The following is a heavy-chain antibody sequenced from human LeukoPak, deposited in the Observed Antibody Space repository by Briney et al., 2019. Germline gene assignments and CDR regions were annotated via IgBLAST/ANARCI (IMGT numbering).Heavy chain of an antibody. J-gene: IGHJ3*02. Sequence: SETLSLTCTVSGGSISSSSYYWGWIRQPPGKGLEWIGSIYYSGSADYNPSLKSRVTMPADTSKNQFSLKLNSVTAADTAVYYCARSLAASGYDALDIWGQGTMVTVSS. CDR1: GGSISSSSYY. D-gene: IGHD1-26*01. CDR2: IYYSGSA. CDR3: ARSLAASGYDALDI. V-gene: IGHV4-39*07.